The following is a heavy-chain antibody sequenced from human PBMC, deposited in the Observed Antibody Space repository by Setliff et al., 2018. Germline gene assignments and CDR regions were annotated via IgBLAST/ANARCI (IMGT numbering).Heavy chain of an antibody. CDR3: ARGRNIAARLLDS. D-gene: IGHD6-6*01. V-gene: IGHV4-34*01. J-gene: IGHJ4*02. Sequence: SETLSLTCAAYGGTFSDYYWTWIRQPPGKGLEWVGEINHRGSTTYNPSLKSRVTVSVDTSKDQFSLKVISMTAADTAVYYCARGRNIAARLLDSWGQGTLVTVSS. CDR1: GGTFSDYY. CDR2: INHRGST.